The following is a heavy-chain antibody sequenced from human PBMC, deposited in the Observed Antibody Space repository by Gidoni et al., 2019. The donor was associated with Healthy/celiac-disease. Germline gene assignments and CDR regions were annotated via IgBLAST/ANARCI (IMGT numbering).Heavy chain of an antibody. J-gene: IGHJ4*02. Sequence: EVQLVESGGGLVQPGRSLRLSCAASGFTFDDYAMHWVRQAPGKGLEWVSGISWNSGSIGYADSVKGRFTISRDNAKNSLYLQMNSLRAEDTALYYCAKGLSQDQTDDIAVAGGPFGYWGQGTLVTVSS. V-gene: IGHV3-9*01. D-gene: IGHD6-19*01. CDR3: AKGLSQDQTDDIAVAGGPFGY. CDR2: ISWNSGSI. CDR1: GFTFDDYA.